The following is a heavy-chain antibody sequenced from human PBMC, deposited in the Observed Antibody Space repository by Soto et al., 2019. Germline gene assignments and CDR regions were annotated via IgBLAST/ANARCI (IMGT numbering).Heavy chain of an antibody. CDR2: IWYDGSNK. CDR1: GFTVSSNY. V-gene: IGHV3-33*08. D-gene: IGHD2-15*01. CDR3: ARDGYCSGGSCYSVPVFDY. J-gene: IGHJ4*02. Sequence: WGSLRLSCAASGFTVSSNYMSWVRQAPGKGLEWVAVIWYDGSNKYYADSVKGRFTISRDNSKNTLYLQMNSLRAEDTAVYYCARDGYCSGGSCYSVPVFDYWGQGTLVTVSS.